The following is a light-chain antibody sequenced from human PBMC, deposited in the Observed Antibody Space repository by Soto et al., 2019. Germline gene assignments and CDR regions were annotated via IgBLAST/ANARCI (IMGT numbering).Light chain of an antibody. J-gene: IGLJ2*01. CDR2: GNI. Sequence: QSVLTQPPSASGTPGQRVTVSCSGGSSNIGSNIVNWYQQLPGTAPTLLIHGNINRPSGVPDRFSGSKSDTSASLAITGLQAEDEADYYCQSFDSSLSGVVFGGGTKVTVL. V-gene: IGLV1-44*01. CDR3: QSFDSSLSGVV. CDR1: SSNIGSNI.